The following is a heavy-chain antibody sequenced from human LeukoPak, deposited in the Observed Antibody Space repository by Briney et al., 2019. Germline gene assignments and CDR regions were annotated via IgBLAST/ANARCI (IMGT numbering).Heavy chain of an antibody. CDR3: ATSSLRNTILDY. J-gene: IGHJ4*02. D-gene: IGHD3-3*01. CDR2: ISGSGGST. V-gene: IGHV3-23*01. CDR1: GFTFSSYA. Sequence: GGSLRLSCAASGFTFSSYAMSWVRQAPGKGLEWVSAISGSGGSTYYADSVKGRFTISRDNSKNTLYLQMNSLRAEDTAVYYCATSSLRNTILDYWGQGPLVTVSS.